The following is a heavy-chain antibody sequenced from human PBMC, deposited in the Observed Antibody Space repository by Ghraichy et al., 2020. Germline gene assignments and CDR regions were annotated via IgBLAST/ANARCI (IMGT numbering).Heavy chain of an antibody. V-gene: IGHV4-4*07. CDR3: ARGAVGSADDS. J-gene: IGHJ4*02. D-gene: IGHD2-15*01. CDR1: GASLRGFY. CDR2: IYTSGST. Sequence: SCNVSGASLRGFYWSWLRQPAGKGLEWIGRIYTSGSTNLNPSFKSRISMSIDTSKTAFSMKLRSLTAADTAVYYCARGAVGSADDSWGPGTLVIVSS.